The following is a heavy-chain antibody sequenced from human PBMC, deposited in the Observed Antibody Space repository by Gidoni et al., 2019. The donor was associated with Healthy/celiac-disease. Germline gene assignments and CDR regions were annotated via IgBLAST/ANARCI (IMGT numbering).Heavy chain of an antibody. D-gene: IGHD6-19*01. J-gene: IGHJ1*01. V-gene: IGHV4-34*01. CDR2: INHSGST. Sequence: QVQLQQWGAGLLKPSETLSLTCAVSGGSFSGYYWSWIRQPPGTGLEWIGEINHSGSTNYNPSLTSRVTISVDTSKNQFSLKLSSVTAADTTVYYCARGPRQWLVLSYFQHWGQGTLVTVSS. CDR1: GGSFSGYY. CDR3: ARGPRQWLVLSYFQH.